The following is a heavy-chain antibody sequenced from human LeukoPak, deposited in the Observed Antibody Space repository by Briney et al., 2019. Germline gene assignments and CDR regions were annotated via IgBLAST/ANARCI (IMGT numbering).Heavy chain of an antibody. V-gene: IGHV3-23*01. D-gene: IGHD3-10*01. Sequence: PGGSLRLSCAASGLSFDNYAMTRVRQVPGKGLEWVSGINGGGGTTHYADSVKGRFTVSRDNSKNTLYLQMNSLRAEDTAVYYCPKDPPGSSEYWGRGTLVTVSS. CDR3: PKDPPGSSEY. J-gene: IGHJ4*02. CDR1: GLSFDNYA. CDR2: INGGGGTT.